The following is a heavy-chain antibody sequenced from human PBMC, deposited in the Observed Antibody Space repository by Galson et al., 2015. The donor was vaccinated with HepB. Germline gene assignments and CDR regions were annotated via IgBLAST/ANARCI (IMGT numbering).Heavy chain of an antibody. D-gene: IGHD3-10*01. Sequence: SVKVSCKASGYTFTSYAVNWVRQAPGQGLEWMGWINTNTGNPTYAQGFTGRFVFSLDTSVTTAYLQISSLKAEDTAVYYCARDRGGSGNAPRDYWGQGTLVTVSS. J-gene: IGHJ4*02. CDR2: INTNTGNP. V-gene: IGHV7-4-1*02. CDR3: ARDRGGSGNAPRDY. CDR1: GYTFTSYA.